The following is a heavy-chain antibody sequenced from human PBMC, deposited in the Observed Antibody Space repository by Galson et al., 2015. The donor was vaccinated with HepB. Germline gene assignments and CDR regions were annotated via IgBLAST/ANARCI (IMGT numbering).Heavy chain of an antibody. CDR3: AGRGYSYGFDYYYGMDV. CDR2: ISSSRSSI. J-gene: IGHJ6*02. D-gene: IGHD5-18*01. V-gene: IGHV3-48*02. Sequence: SLRLSCAASGFSFSHYWMSWVRQAPGKGLEWVSYISSSRSSIYYADSVKGRFTISRDNAKNSLNLQMNSLRDEDTAVYYCAGRGYSYGFDYYYGMDVWGQGTTVTVSS. CDR1: GFSFSHYW.